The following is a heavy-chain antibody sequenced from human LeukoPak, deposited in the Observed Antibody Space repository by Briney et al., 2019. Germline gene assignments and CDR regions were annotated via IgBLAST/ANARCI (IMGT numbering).Heavy chain of an antibody. CDR1: GYTFTSYY. J-gene: IGHJ4*02. CDR3: VRGPDYYDSSGYLYYFDY. Sequence: GASVKVSCKASGYTFTSYYIHWVRQAPGQGLEWMGIINPSGGGTSYAQRFQGRVTMTRDTSTSTVYTELSSLRSEDTAVYYCVRGPDYYDSSGYLYYFDYWGQGTLVTVSS. CDR2: INPSGGGT. V-gene: IGHV1-46*01. D-gene: IGHD3-22*01.